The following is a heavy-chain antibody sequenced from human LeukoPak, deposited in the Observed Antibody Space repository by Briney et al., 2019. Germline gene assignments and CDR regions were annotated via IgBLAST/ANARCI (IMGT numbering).Heavy chain of an antibody. CDR3: ARLSGRDGYNRGVDY. CDR1: GYSFTSYW. J-gene: IGHJ4*02. Sequence: GESLKISCKGSGYSFTSYWIGWVRQMPGKGLEWMGIIYPGDSDTRYSPSFQGQVTISADKSISTAYLQWGSLKASDTAMYYCARLSGRDGYNRGVDYWGQGTLVTVSS. V-gene: IGHV5-51*01. CDR2: IYPGDSDT. D-gene: IGHD5-24*01.